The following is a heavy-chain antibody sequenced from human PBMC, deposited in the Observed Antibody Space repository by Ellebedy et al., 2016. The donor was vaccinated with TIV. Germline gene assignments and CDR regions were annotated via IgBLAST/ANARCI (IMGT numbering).Heavy chain of an antibody. D-gene: IGHD2-21*02. V-gene: IGHV3-33*01. CDR2: LWYDGNKK. J-gene: IGHJ4*02. CDR3: ARDHPQDCGGDCSFDH. CDR1: GFTLKNYG. Sequence: GESLKISCAVSGFTLKNYGMNWVRQAPGKGLEWVAVLWYDGNKKYYADSVKGRFTISRDNSNNTLYLQMNNLGAEDTAIYYCARDHPQDCGGDCSFDHWGQGTLVTVSS.